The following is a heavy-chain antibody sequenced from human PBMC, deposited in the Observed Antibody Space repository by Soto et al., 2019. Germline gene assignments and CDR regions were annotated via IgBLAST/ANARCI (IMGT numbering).Heavy chain of an antibody. D-gene: IGHD6-13*01. CDR1: CFTFGDYA. CDR3: TRDLAAAGHHYYYGMDV. CDR2: IRSKAYGGTT. Sequence: GGSLRLSCTASCFTFGDYAMSWFRQAPGKGLEWVGFIRSKAYGGTTENAAAVKGRFTISRDDSRSVAYLQMNSLQTDDTAVYYCTRDLAAAGHHYYYGMDVWGQGTTVTVSS. V-gene: IGHV3-49*03. J-gene: IGHJ6*02.